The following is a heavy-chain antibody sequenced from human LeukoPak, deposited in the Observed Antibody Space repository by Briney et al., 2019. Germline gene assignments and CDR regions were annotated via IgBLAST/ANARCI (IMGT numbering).Heavy chain of an antibody. Sequence: SETLSLTCAVYDGSFSGYYWSWIRQPPGKGLEWIGEINHSGSTNYNPSLKSRVTISVDTSKNQFPLKLSSVTAADTAVYYCARASGIAARQVFYFDYWGQGTLVTVSS. CDR3: ARASGIAARQVFYFDY. CDR1: DGSFSGYY. V-gene: IGHV4-34*01. J-gene: IGHJ4*02. CDR2: INHSGST. D-gene: IGHD6-6*01.